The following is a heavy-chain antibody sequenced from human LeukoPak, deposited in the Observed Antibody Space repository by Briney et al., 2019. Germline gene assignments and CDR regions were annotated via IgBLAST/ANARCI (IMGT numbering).Heavy chain of an antibody. CDR2: ISGGGETT. V-gene: IGHV3-23*01. J-gene: IGHJ4*02. D-gene: IGHD5-12*01. CDR1: GFTFNNYA. CDR3: AKGPGAYIVATFY. Sequence: PGGSLRLSCAASGFTFNNYAMNWVRQAPGKGLEWFSSISGGGETTYYADSAKGRFTISRDNSKNTLYLQMNSLRAEDTAVYYCAKGPGAYIVATFYWGQGTLVTVSS.